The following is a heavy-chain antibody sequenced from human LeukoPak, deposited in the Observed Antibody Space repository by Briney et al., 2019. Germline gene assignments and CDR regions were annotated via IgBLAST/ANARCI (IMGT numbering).Heavy chain of an antibody. CDR3: ALDINGDLFHI. J-gene: IGHJ4*02. CDR1: GFSFSPYW. V-gene: IGHV3-74*01. D-gene: IGHD2-21*01. CDR2: INSDGSVT. Sequence: GGSLTLSCAASGFSFSPYWIHWVRQAPGKGLVWVSSINSDGSVTSYADAVKGRFSLSADNAKNTQYLQMNSLRAEDTAMYYCALDINGDLFHIWGQGTPVTVSS.